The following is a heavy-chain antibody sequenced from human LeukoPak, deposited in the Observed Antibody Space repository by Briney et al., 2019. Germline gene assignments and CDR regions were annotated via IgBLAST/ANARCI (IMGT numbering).Heavy chain of an antibody. J-gene: IGHJ4*02. V-gene: IGHV3-23*01. D-gene: IGHD5-18*01. CDR1: GFTLSSYA. CDR3: AKDIAQGYTFGSIEQDY. Sequence: PGGSLRLSCGASGFTLSSYAMSWVRQAPGKGLEWVSGISDSGGYTYYADSVKGRFTISRDNSKDTLSLQMNSLRAEDTAVYYCAKDIAQGYTFGSIEQDYWGQGTLVTVSS. CDR2: ISDSGGYT.